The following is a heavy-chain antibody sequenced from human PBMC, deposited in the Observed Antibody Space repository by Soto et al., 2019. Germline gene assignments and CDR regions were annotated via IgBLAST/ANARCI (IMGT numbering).Heavy chain of an antibody. J-gene: IGHJ6*02. V-gene: IGHV5-51*01. CDR3: ARRGNSYGLDV. D-gene: IGHD3-10*01. Sequence: GESLKISCKGSGYNFATYWIAWVRQLPGKGPEWMGIIYAGDSDTSYSPSFQGQVTISVDKSISTSYLQWNSLKASDTAMYYCARRGNSYGLDVWGQGTKVTVSS. CDR2: IYAGDSDT. CDR1: GYNFATYW.